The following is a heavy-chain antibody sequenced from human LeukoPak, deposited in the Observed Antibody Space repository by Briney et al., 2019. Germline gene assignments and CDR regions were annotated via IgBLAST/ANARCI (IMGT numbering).Heavy chain of an antibody. D-gene: IGHD3-10*01. CDR1: GGSISSYY. V-gene: IGHV4-59*01. CDR2: IYYSGST. Sequence: SETLSLTCTVSGGSISSYYWSWIRQPPGRGLEWIGYIYYSGSTNYNPSLKSRVTMSVDMSTRQISLKLSSVTAADTAVYYCARAVGGDGSGSLWGPGTLVTVSS. J-gene: IGHJ4*02. CDR3: ARAVGGDGSGSL.